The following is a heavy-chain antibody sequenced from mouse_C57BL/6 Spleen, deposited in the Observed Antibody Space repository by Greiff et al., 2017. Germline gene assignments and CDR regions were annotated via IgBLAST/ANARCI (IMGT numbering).Heavy chain of an antibody. Sequence: EVKLQQSVAELVRPGASVKLSCTASGFNIKNTYMHWVKQRPGQGLEWIGRIDPANGNTKYAPKFQGKATMTADTSSSTAYLQLSSLTSEDTASCYCSRSITTVVALYCYFDDWGTGTTVTVSS. CDR3: SRSITTVVALYCYFDD. CDR2: IDPANGNT. D-gene: IGHD1-1*01. CDR1: GFNIKNTY. V-gene: IGHV14-3*01. J-gene: IGHJ1*03.